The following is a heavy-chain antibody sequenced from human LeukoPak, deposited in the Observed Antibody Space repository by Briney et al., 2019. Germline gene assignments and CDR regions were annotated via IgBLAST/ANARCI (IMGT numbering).Heavy chain of an antibody. Sequence: KPSETLSLTCTVSGGSISSYYWSWIRQPPGKGLEWIGYIYYSGSTNYNPSLKSRVTISVDTSKNQFSLKLSSVTAADTAVYYCARDPRYYDSSGYNDAFDIWGQGTVVTVSS. CDR1: GGSISSYY. J-gene: IGHJ3*02. D-gene: IGHD3-22*01. V-gene: IGHV4-59*01. CDR3: ARDPRYYDSSGYNDAFDI. CDR2: IYYSGST.